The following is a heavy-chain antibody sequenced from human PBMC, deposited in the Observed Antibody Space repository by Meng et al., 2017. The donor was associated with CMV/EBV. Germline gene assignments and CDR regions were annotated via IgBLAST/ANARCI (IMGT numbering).Heavy chain of an antibody. CDR1: GGTFSSYA. CDR3: ARAGGSGSYNFDY. J-gene: IGHJ4*02. Sequence: KASGGTFSSYAISWVRQAPGQGLEWMGGIIPIFGTANYAQKFQGRVTITTDESTSTAYMELSSPRSEDTAVYYCARAGGSGSYNFDYWGQGTLVTVSS. V-gene: IGHV1-69*05. D-gene: IGHD1-26*01. CDR2: IIPIFGTA.